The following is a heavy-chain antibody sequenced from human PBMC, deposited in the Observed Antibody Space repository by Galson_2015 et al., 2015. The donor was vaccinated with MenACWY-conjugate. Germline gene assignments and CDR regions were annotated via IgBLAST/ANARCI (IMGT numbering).Heavy chain of an antibody. Sequence: PALVKPTQTLTLTCTFSGFSLSTSGMRVSWIRQPPGKALEWLARIDWDDDKFYSTSLKTRLTISKDTSKNQVVLTMTNMDPVDTATYYCARIPRYCSSTSCYSGAFDIWGQGTMVTVPS. D-gene: IGHD2-2*02. J-gene: IGHJ3*02. CDR2: IDWDDDK. V-gene: IGHV2-70*04. CDR3: ARIPRYCSSTSCYSGAFDI. CDR1: GFSLSTSGMR.